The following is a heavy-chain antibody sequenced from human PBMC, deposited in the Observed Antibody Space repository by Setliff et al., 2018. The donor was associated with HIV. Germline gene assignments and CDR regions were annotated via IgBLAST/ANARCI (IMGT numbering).Heavy chain of an antibody. CDR3: ASSLNGDSEPWYFDL. CDR1: GGSISPYY. V-gene: IGHV4-4*07. D-gene: IGHD4-17*01. J-gene: IGHJ2*01. CDR2: IYISGNT. Sequence: SETLSLTCSVSGGSISPYYWSWIRQPAGKGLEWIGRIYISGNTIYNPSLKSRVTMSVDTSKNQFSLNLSSVTAADTAVYYCASSLNGDSEPWYFDLWGRGTLVTVSS.